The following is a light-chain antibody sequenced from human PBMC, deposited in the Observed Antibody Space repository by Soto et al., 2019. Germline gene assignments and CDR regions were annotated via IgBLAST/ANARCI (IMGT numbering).Light chain of an antibody. CDR2: GAS. V-gene: IGKV3-20*01. CDR3: QQYGNSPRT. CDR1: QSVTTNY. Sequence: EIVLTQSPGTLSLSPRERATLSCRASQSVTTNYLAWYQQRPGQAPRLLIYGASSRATGIPDRFSGSGSGADFTLNISRLEPEDFAVYYCQQYGNSPRTFGGGTKVEIK. J-gene: IGKJ4*01.